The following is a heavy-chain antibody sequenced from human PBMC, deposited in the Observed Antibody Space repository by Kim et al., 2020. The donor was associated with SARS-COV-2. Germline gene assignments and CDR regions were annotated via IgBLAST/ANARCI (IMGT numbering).Heavy chain of an antibody. CDR3: ARDHPSSWGFDP. V-gene: IGHV7-4-1*02. J-gene: IGHJ5*02. D-gene: IGHD3-16*01. Sequence: TYAKGFKGRFVFSLDTTVSTAYLQISSLKAEDTAVYYCARDHPSSWGFDPWGQGTLVTVSS.